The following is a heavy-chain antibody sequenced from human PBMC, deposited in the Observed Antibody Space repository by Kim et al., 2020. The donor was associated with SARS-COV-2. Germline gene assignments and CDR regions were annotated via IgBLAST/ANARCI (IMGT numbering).Heavy chain of an antibody. D-gene: IGHD2-2*02. V-gene: IGHV3-23*01. Sequence: YGDDVKGRVTIPRDKTKITLYLQMNSLRAADTAVYYCAKGRSTSCYTDFDCWGQGTLVTVSS. J-gene: IGHJ4*02. CDR3: AKGRSTSCYTDFDC.